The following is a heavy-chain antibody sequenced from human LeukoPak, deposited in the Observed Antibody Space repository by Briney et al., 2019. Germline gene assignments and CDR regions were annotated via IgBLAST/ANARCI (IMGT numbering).Heavy chain of an antibody. CDR2: ISSNGGST. V-gene: IGHV3-64*01. Sequence: GGSLRLSCAASGFTFSSYAMHWVRQGPGKGLEYVSGISSNGGSTYYANSVKGRFTISRDNSKNTLYLQMGSLRAEDMAVYYCARRGSYYGDSTDYWGQGILVTVSS. D-gene: IGHD1-26*01. CDR1: GFTFSSYA. J-gene: IGHJ4*02. CDR3: ARRGSYYGDSTDY.